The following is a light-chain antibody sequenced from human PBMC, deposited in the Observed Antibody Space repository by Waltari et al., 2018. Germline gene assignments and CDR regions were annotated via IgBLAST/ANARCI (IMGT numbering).Light chain of an antibody. J-gene: IGLJ2*01. Sequence: QSVLTQPPSASGTPGQRVTISCSGNSSNIGGNYVCWYQQVPGTAPKLLIYRDDQGPSGVPGRFSGSKSGTSASLAISGLRSEDESDYHCATWDDSLGGVVFGGGTKLTVL. CDR3: ATWDDSLGGVV. CDR1: SSNIGGNY. CDR2: RDD. V-gene: IGLV1-47*01.